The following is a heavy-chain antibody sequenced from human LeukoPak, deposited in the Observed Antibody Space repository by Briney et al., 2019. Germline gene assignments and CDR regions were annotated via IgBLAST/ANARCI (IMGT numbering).Heavy chain of an antibody. V-gene: IGHV1-18*01. CDR1: GYTFNRHG. Sequence: ASVKVSCKTSGYTFNRHGISWVRQAPGQGLEWMGWISFYNGDTHYAQNHRGRFTMTTDASTSTAYMELRSLRSDDTAVYYCARDPSNTSGYNAWFDSWGQGTLVTVSS. D-gene: IGHD3-22*01. J-gene: IGHJ4*02. CDR3: ARDPSNTSGYNAWFDS. CDR2: ISFYNGDT.